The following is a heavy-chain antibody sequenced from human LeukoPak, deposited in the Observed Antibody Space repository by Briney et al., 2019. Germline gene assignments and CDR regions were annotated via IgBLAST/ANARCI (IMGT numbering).Heavy chain of an antibody. CDR3: ARDAGSSWPYDAFDI. CDR2: IYYSGST. CDR1: GGSISSYY. V-gene: IGHV4-59*01. D-gene: IGHD6-13*01. J-gene: IGHJ3*02. Sequence: SETLSLTCTVSGGSISSYYWSWIRQPPGKGLEWIGYIYYSGSTNYNPSLKSRVTISVDTSKNQFSLKLSPVTAADTAVYYCARDAGSSWPYDAFDIWGQGTMVTVSS.